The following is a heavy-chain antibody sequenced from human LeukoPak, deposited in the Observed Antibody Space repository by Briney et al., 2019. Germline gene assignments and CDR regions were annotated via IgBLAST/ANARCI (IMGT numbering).Heavy chain of an antibody. Sequence: GGSLRLSCAASGFTFDDYGMSWVRQAPGKGLEWVSGINWNGGSTGYADSVKGRFTISRDNAKNSLYLQMNSLRAEDTALYYCAKGDSYAYYYYMDVWGKGTTVTVSS. CDR2: INWNGGST. D-gene: IGHD5-18*01. CDR1: GFTFDDYG. V-gene: IGHV3-20*04. J-gene: IGHJ6*03. CDR3: AKGDSYAYYYYMDV.